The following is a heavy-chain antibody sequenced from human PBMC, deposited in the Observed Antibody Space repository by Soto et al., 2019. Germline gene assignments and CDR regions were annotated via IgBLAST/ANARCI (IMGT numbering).Heavy chain of an antibody. J-gene: IGHJ4*02. V-gene: IGHV3-7*01. CDR2: IKQDGSEK. CDR3: ARDSQWLVSDY. CDR1: GFTFSSYW. Sequence: EVQLVESGGGLVQPGGSLRLSCAAGGFTFSSYWMSWVGQAPGKGLEWVANIKQDGSEKYYVDSVKGRFTISRDNAKNSLYLQMNSLRAEDTAVYYCARDSQWLVSDYWGQGTLVTVSS. D-gene: IGHD6-19*01.